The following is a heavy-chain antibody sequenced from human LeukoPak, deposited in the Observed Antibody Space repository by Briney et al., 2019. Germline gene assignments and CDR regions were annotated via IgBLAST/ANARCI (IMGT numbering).Heavy chain of an antibody. CDR3: ARHTRPGYSGYENALDI. D-gene: IGHD5-12*01. Sequence: SETLSLTCTVSGGSISSTSYYWAWIRQPPGKGLEWIGNLWDSGSTHYNPSLKSRVTISVDTSKNQFSLKLSSVTAADAAVYYCARHTRPGYSGYENALDIWGQGTGLTVSS. V-gene: IGHV4-39*01. CDR2: LWDSGST. CDR1: GGSISSTSYY. J-gene: IGHJ3*02.